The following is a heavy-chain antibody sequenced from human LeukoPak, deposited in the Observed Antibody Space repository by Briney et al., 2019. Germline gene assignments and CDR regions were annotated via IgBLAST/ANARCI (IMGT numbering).Heavy chain of an antibody. J-gene: IGHJ3*02. CDR3: AIGSGSYFAFDI. D-gene: IGHD1-26*01. Sequence: PGGSLRLSCAASGFTFSSYAMSWVRQAPGKGLEWVSAISGSGGSTYYADSVKGRFTISRDNSKNTLYLQMNSLRAEDTAVYYCAIGSGSYFAFDIWGQGTMVTVSS. V-gene: IGHV3-23*01. CDR1: GFTFSSYA. CDR2: ISGSGGST.